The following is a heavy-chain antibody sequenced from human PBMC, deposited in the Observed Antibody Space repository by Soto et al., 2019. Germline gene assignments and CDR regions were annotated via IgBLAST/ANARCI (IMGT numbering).Heavy chain of an antibody. CDR2: IKNKADGETT. V-gene: IGHV3-15*07. J-gene: IGHJ5*02. CDR3: TTLGPS. CDR1: GGSFSGYY. Sequence: EPLSLTCAVYGGSFSGYYWSWISQAPGKGLEWVGHIKNKADGETTDFAAPVKGRFTITRDDSKNILYLQMNSLRTEDSGTYYCTTLGPSWGQGTLVTVSS.